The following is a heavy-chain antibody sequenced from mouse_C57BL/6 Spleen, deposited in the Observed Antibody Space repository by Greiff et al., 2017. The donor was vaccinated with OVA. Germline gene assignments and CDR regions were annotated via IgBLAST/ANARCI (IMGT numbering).Heavy chain of an antibody. J-gene: IGHJ1*03. CDR1: GYTFTSYW. D-gene: IGHD1-1*01. Sequence: QVQLQQPGAELVKPGASVKLSCKASGYTFTSYWMHWVKQRPGQGLEWIGMIHPNSGSTNYNEKFKSKATLTVDKSSSTAYMQLSSLTSEDSAVYYCAREYGSSYWYFDVWGTGTTVTVSS. CDR3: AREYGSSYWYFDV. V-gene: IGHV1-64*01. CDR2: IHPNSGST.